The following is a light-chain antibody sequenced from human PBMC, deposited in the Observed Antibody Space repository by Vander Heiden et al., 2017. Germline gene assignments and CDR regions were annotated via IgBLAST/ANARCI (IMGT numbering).Light chain of an antibody. CDR2: EAS. V-gene: IGKV3-11*01. J-gene: IGKJ2*01. CDR3: QQRGLWPPVYT. CDR1: QSVRTS. Sequence: EIVLTQSPATLSLSPGERATLSCRASQSVRTSLAWFQQKPGQAPRLLIYEASNRATGTTARFSGSGSETDFNLTIRSLEPEDVAVYYCQQRGLWPPVYTFGPGTKLEIK.